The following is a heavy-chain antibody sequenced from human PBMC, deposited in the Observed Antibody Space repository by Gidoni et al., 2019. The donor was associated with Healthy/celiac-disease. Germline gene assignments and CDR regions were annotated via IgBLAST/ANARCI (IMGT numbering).Heavy chain of an antibody. D-gene: IGHD3-10*01. V-gene: IGHV4-59*08. CDR2: IYYSGST. Sequence: QVQLQESGPGLVKPSEPLSLTCTVSGGSISSYYWSWIRQPPGKGLEWIGYIYYSGSTNYNPPLKSRVTISVDTSKNQFSLKLSSVTAADTAVYYCAAKTRGYGVVYWGQGTLVTVSS. CDR3: AAKTRGYGVVY. J-gene: IGHJ4*02. CDR1: GGSISSYY.